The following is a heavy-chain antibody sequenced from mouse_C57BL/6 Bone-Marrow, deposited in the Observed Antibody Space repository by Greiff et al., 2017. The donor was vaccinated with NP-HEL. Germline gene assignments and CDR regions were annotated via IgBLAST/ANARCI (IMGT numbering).Heavy chain of an antibody. CDR2: IDPNSGGT. V-gene: IGHV1-72*01. CDR3: ARGRVWLRRRAY. J-gene: IGHJ3*01. CDR1: GYTFTSYW. Sequence: VQLQQPGAELVKPGASVKLSCKASGYTFTSYWMHWVKQRPGRGLEWIGRIDPNSGGTKYTEKFKSKATLTVDKPSSPAYMQLRSLTSEDAAVEDCARGRVWLRRRAYWGQGTLVTVSA. D-gene: IGHD2-2*01.